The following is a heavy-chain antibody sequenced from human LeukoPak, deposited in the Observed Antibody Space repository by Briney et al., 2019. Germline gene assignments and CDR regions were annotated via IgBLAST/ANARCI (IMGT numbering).Heavy chain of an antibody. CDR3: AKNHDSNGYHTDDAFDI. V-gene: IGHV3-23*01. CDR1: GFTFITYS. J-gene: IGHJ3*02. D-gene: IGHD3-22*01. Sequence: GGSLRLSCAASGFTFITYSMTWVRQAPGRGLEWVSAITGSGAFTDYADSVKGRFTISRDNPKNTLYLQMNSLRAEDTAIYYCAKNHDSNGYHTDDAFDIWGQGTMVTVSS. CDR2: ITGSGAFT.